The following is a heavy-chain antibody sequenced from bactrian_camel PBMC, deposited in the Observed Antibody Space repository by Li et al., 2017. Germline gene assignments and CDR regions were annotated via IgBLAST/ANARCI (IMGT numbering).Heavy chain of an antibody. D-gene: IGHD5*01. CDR1: GFTFSSYY. V-gene: IGHV3S5*01. Sequence: VQLVESGGGLVQPGGSLRLSCAASGFTFSSYYMSWVRQAPGKGLEWLSSIYSDGNNAYYADSVKGRTTISRDNSKSMVYLQLNSLKTEDMAMYYCTAVISYALSTFGQGTQVTVS. J-gene: IGHJ4*01. CDR2: IYSDGNNA.